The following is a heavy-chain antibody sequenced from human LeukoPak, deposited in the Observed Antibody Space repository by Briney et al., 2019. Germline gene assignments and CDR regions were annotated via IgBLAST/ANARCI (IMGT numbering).Heavy chain of an antibody. CDR2: IKQDGSGK. Sequence: WGSLRLSCVASGFTFRSYWMNWVRQAPGKGLEWVANIKQDGSGKYYVDSVKGRFTISRDNAKNSLYLQMNSLRAEDTAVYYCASSFGSYGTFDYWGQGTLVTVSS. V-gene: IGHV3-7*01. D-gene: IGHD5-18*01. CDR3: ASSFGSYGTFDY. J-gene: IGHJ4*02. CDR1: GFTFRSYW.